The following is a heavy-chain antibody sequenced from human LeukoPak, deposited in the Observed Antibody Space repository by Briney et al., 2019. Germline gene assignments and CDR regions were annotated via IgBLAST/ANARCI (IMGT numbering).Heavy chain of an antibody. CDR1: GFTFTNAW. CDR2: IKRKTDGGTA. Sequence: GGSLRLSCAASGFTFTNAWMSWVRQAPGKGLEWVGRIKRKTDGGTADYAAPVKGRFTISRDDSKNTLFLQMNSVKTEDTAVYYCVTDGIAVAGHFWGQGTLVTVSS. V-gene: IGHV3-15*05. D-gene: IGHD6-19*01. CDR3: VTDGIAVAGHF. J-gene: IGHJ4*02.